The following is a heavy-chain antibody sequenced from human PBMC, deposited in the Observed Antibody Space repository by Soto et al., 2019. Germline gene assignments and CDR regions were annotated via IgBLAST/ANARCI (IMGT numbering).Heavy chain of an antibody. CDR3: ARGRYCSGGSCYSRVYYYYYMDV. CDR2: INHSGST. J-gene: IGHJ6*03. Sequence: TSETLSLTCAVYGGSFSGYYWSWIRQPPGKGLEWIGEINHSGSTNYNPSLKSRVTISVDTSKNQFSLKLSSVTAADTAVYYCARGRYCSGGSCYSRVYYYYYMDVWGKGTTVTVSS. V-gene: IGHV4-34*01. D-gene: IGHD2-15*01. CDR1: GGSFSGYY.